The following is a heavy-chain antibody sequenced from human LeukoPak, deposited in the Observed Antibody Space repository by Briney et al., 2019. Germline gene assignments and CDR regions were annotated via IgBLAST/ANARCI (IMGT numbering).Heavy chain of an antibody. CDR1: GGSISSNVYY. CDR3: ARELTVGAMGVGY. Sequence: PSETLSLTCTVSGGSISSNVYYWSWIRQPPGKGLEWIGYIYYSGSTYYNPSLKSRVTISVDTSKNQFSLKLSSVTAADTAVYYCARELTVGAMGVGYWGQGTQVTVSS. D-gene: IGHD1-26*01. CDR2: IYYSGST. V-gene: IGHV4-30-4*01. J-gene: IGHJ4*02.